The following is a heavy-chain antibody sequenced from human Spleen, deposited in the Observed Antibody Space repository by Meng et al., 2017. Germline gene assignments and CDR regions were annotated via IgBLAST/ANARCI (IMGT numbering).Heavy chain of an antibody. Sequence: GESLKISCVGSGFTFSSYWMTWVRQAPGKGLEWVAVISYDGSNKYYADSVKGRFTISRDKSKNTLSLQMNSLRAEDTAFYYCAKESSSGWSYECFDYWGQGTLVTVSS. J-gene: IGHJ4*02. CDR1: GFTFSSYW. V-gene: IGHV3-30*01. CDR3: AKESSSGWSYECFDY. CDR2: ISYDGSNK. D-gene: IGHD6-19*01.